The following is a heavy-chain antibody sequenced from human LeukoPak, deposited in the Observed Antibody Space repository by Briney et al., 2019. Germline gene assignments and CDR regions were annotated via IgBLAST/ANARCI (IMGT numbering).Heavy chain of an antibody. J-gene: IGHJ4*02. CDR2: ISSSSSYI. D-gene: IGHD6-13*01. CDR1: GFTFSSYS. V-gene: IGHV3-21*01. CDR3: ARALPAAAPDY. Sequence: GVLLLSCAASGFTFSSYSMNWVRRVAGKGLEWVSSISSSSSYIYYADSVKGRFTISRDNAKNSLYLQMNSLRAEDTAVYYCARALPAAAPDYWGQGTLVTVSS.